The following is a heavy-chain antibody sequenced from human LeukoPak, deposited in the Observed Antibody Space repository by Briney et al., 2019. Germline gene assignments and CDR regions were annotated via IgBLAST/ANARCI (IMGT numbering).Heavy chain of an antibody. V-gene: IGHV4-4*07. CDR2: IYSSGST. J-gene: IGHJ6*02. CDR3: ASGSSGSYRYSMDV. CDR1: GGSISGYY. D-gene: IGHD1-26*01. Sequence: SETLSLTCSVSGGSISGYYWSWIRQPGGKGLEWIGRIYSSGSTRYSPSFESRVTMTVATSKNQFSLKLTSVTAADTAVYYCASGSSGSYRYSMDVWGQGTTVTVSS.